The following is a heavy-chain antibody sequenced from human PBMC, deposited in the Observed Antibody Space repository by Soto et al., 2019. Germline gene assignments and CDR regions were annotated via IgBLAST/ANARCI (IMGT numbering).Heavy chain of an antibody. CDR3: ASWDYDVLTGYSYDD. Sequence: QVQLVQSGAEVKKPGSSVKVSCKASGGTFNNYGMGWVRQAPGQGLEWMGGIIPMTRRTNYAQKFQGRVTVTADASRTTAYMELRGLRSEDTAVYYCASWDYDVLTGYSYDDWGQGTLVTASS. J-gene: IGHJ4*02. CDR1: GGTFNNYG. V-gene: IGHV1-69*01. D-gene: IGHD3-9*01. CDR2: IIPMTRRT.